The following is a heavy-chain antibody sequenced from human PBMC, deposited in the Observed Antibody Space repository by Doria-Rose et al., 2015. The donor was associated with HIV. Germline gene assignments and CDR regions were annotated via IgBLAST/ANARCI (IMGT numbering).Heavy chain of an antibody. CDR3: ARFRPSRGIYYSLDV. D-gene: IGHD3-10*01. V-gene: IGHV4-4*09. J-gene: IGHJ6*03. Sequence: QESGPGLVKPAETLSLTCTVSGGSISSYYWDWLRQPPGKGREWIGYIYSSGSTHYNSSLKSRVTISIDTSKNQFSLKLSSVTAADTAVYYCARFRPSRGIYYSLDVWGKGTTVTVSS. CDR1: GGSISSYY. CDR2: IYSSGST.